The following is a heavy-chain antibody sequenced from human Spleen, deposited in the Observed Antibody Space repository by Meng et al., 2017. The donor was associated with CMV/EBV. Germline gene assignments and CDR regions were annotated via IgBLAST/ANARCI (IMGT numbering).Heavy chain of an antibody. CDR3: AGTKYQLLGY. CDR2: ISPYNGYT. J-gene: IGHJ4*02. CDR1: GYTFTNYA. D-gene: IGHD2-2*01. Sequence: ASVKVSCKASGYTFTNYAVAWVRQAPGQGLEWMGWISPYNGYTNYAEKVQGRVTMTTDTSTTTAYMELRSLRSDDTAVYYCAGTKYQLLGYWGQGTLVTVSS. V-gene: IGHV1-18*01.